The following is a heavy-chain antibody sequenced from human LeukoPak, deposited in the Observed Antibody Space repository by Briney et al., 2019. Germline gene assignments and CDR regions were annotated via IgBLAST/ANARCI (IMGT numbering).Heavy chain of an antibody. V-gene: IGHV4-38-2*01. Sequence: PGGSLRLSCAVSGFALTSAWMSWVRQAPGKGLEWIGSIYHSGSTYYNPSLKSRVTISVDTSKNQFSLKLSSVTAADTAVYYCARGESSITMVLDYWGQGTLVTVSS. CDR1: GFALTSAW. CDR2: IYHSGST. D-gene: IGHD3-10*01. CDR3: ARGESSITMVLDY. J-gene: IGHJ4*02.